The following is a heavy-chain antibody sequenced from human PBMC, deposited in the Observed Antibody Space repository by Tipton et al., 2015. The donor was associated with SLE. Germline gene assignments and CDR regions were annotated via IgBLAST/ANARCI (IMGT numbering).Heavy chain of an antibody. V-gene: IGHV4-4*08. D-gene: IGHD3-22*01. J-gene: IGHJ3*02. CDR3: ARDTHSSGYPHAFDI. Sequence: TLSLTCAVYGGSFCGFYWCWIRQPPGKGLEWSGFIYTSGSTNYNPSLKSRVTISVDTSKTQFSLKLSSVTAAYTAVYYCARDTHSSGYPHAFDIWGQGTMVTVSS. CDR2: IYTSGST. CDR1: GGSFCGFY.